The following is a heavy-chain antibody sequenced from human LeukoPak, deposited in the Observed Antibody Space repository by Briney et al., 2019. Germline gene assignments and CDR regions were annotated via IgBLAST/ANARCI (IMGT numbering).Heavy chain of an antibody. Sequence: GSVKVSCKASGYTFTGYYMHWVRQAPGQGLEWMGWINPNSGGTNYAQKFQGRVTMTRDTSISTAYMELSRLRSDDTAVYYCARVGDSSGITAGFFDYWGQGTLVTVSS. CDR3: ARVGDSSGITAGFFDY. J-gene: IGHJ4*02. CDR1: GYTFTGYY. V-gene: IGHV1-2*02. D-gene: IGHD3-22*01. CDR2: INPNSGGT.